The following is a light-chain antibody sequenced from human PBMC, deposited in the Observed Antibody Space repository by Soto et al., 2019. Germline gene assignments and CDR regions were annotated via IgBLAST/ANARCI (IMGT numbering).Light chain of an antibody. Sequence: ENVLIQSPVTLSLSPGERATLSCRASQSVSSSYLAWYQQKPGQAPRLLIYGASSRATGIPDRFSGSGSGTDFTLTISRLEPEDFAVYYCQQYGSSLITFGQGTRLEIK. CDR3: QQYGSSLIT. V-gene: IGKV3-20*01. J-gene: IGKJ5*01. CDR2: GAS. CDR1: QSVSSSY.